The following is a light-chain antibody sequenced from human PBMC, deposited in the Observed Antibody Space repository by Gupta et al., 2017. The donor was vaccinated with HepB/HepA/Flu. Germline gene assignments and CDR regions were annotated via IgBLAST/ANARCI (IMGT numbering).Light chain of an antibody. CDR1: QSVLYSSNNKNY. CDR2: WAS. CDR3: QQDVNTLFT. V-gene: IGKV4-1*01. Sequence: DIVMTQSPDSLAVSLGERATINCKSSQSVLYSSNNKNYLAWYQQKPGQPPKLLIYWASTRESGVPDRFSGSGSGTDFTLTISSLQAEDVAVYFCQQDVNTLFTFGHGTKVDIK. J-gene: IGKJ3*01.